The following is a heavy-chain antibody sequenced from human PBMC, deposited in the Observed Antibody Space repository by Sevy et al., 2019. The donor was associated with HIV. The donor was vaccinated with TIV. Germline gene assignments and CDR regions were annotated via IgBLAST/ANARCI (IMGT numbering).Heavy chain of an antibody. D-gene: IGHD1-20*01. CDR3: AREYSWNPWYFDY. CDR2: ISSSGSTI. J-gene: IGHJ4*02. V-gene: IGHV3-11*01. CDR1: GFTFSDYY. Sequence: GESLKISCAASGFTFSDYYMSWIRQAPGKGLEWVSYISSSGSTIYYADSVKGRFTISRDNAKNSLYLQMNSLRAEDTAVYYCAREYSWNPWYFDYWGQGTLVTVSS.